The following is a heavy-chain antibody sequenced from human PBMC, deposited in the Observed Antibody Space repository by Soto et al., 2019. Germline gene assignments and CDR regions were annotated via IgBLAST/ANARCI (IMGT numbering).Heavy chain of an antibody. CDR2: IKADASTT. D-gene: IGHD4-17*01. CDR3: ASDFYGVGY. CDR1: GFTFSKYW. J-gene: IGHJ4*02. Sequence: PGGSLRLSCAASGFTFSKYWMHWVRQAPGKGLVWVSRIKADASTTDYADSVKGRFTISRDNGKDTLYLQMNSLRAEDTAVYYCASDFYGVGYWGQGTLVTVSS. V-gene: IGHV3-74*01.